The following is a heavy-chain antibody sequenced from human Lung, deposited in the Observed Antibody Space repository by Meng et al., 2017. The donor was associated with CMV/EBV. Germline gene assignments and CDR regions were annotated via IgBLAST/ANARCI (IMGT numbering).Heavy chain of an antibody. CDR2: IYGAGTT. Sequence: GESLKISCAASGFTVSSNYMSWVRQAPGKGLEWVSIIYGAGTTKYADSVKGRFTFSRDNSKNTLYLQMNSLRAEDTAVYYCARAPRGYGGKLYYFDHWGQGTLVNVSS. J-gene: IGHJ4*02. D-gene: IGHD4-23*01. CDR1: GFTVSSNY. V-gene: IGHV3-66*02. CDR3: ARAPRGYGGKLYYFDH.